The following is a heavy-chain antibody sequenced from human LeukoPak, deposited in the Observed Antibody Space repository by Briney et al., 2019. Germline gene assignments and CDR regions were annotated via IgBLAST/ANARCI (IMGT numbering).Heavy chain of an antibody. V-gene: IGHV3-74*01. CDR2: INSDGSST. CDR3: ASLGDIVATITSNWFDP. J-gene: IGHJ5*02. CDR1: GFTFSSYW. Sequence: PGGSLRLSCAASGFTFSSYWMHWVRQAPGKGLVWVSRINSDGSSTSYADSVKGRFTISRDNAKNTLYLQMNSLRAEDTAVYYCASLGDIVATITSNWFDPWGQGTLVTVSS. D-gene: IGHD5-12*01.